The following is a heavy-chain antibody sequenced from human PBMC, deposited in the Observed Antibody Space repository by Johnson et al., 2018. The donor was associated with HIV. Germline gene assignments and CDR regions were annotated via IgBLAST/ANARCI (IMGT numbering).Heavy chain of an antibody. D-gene: IGHD5-24*01. J-gene: IGHJ3*02. CDR3: ARSKLQFLAPDAFDI. CDR1: GFTFTDYQ. CDR2: IYSGGDT. V-gene: IGHV3-66*01. Sequence: VQLVESGGGLVKPGGSLRLSCAASGFTFTDYQMSWIRQAPGKGLEWVSIIYSGGDTKYADSVKGRFTVPRDSSINALYLQLDTLRVEDTAVYYCARSKLQFLAPDAFDIWGQGTMVTVSS.